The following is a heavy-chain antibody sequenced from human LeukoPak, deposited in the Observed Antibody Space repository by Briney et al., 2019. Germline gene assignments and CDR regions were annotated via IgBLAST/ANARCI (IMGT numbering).Heavy chain of an antibody. CDR1: GFTVSSNY. CDR3: ARETCSSTSCSTDY. Sequence: GGSLRLSCAASGFTVSSNYMSWVRQAPGKGLEWVSVISGGGGSAYYADSVKGRFTISRDNSKNTLYLQMNSLRAGDTAVYYCARETCSSTSCSTDYWGQGTLVTVSS. V-gene: IGHV3-53*01. J-gene: IGHJ4*02. D-gene: IGHD2-2*01. CDR2: ISGGGGSA.